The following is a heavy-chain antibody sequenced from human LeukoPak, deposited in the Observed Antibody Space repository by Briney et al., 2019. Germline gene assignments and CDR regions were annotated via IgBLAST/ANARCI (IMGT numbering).Heavy chain of an antibody. D-gene: IGHD5-24*01. CDR3: ARVQDGYMAY. J-gene: IGHJ4*02. V-gene: IGHV4-31*03. CDR2: IYYSGST. CDR1: GGSISSGGYY. Sequence: SQTLSLTCTVSGGSISSGGYYWSWIRQHPGKGLEWIGYIYYSGSTYYNQSLKSRVTISVDTSKNQFSLKLSSVTAADTAVYYCARVQDGYMAYWGQGTLVTVSS.